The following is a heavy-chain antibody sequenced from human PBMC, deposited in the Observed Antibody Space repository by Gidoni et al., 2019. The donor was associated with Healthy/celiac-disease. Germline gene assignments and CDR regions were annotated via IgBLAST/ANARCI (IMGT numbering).Heavy chain of an antibody. Sequence: QVQLVESGGGVVQPGRSLRLSCAASGFPFSRSGMHWVRQAPGKGLEWLAVIWYDGSNKYYADSVKGRFTISRDNSKNTLYLQMNSLRAEDTAVYYCAKGGGSYTHLVTWFDYWGQGTLVTVSS. D-gene: IGHD1-26*01. J-gene: IGHJ4*02. CDR3: AKGGGSYTHLVTWFDY. CDR1: GFPFSRSG. CDR2: IWYDGSNK. V-gene: IGHV3-33*06.